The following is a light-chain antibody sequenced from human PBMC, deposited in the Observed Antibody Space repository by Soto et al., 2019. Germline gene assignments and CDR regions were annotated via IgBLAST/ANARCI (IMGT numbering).Light chain of an antibody. CDR1: SSDIGDYNC. CDR3: SSSASSSTIYV. J-gene: IGLJ1*01. V-gene: IGLV2-14*01. Sequence: QSALTQPASVSGSPGQSFTISCTGTSSDIGDYNCVSWYQQRPGKAPKLMIYDVTNRPSGVSNRFSGSKSGSTASLTISGLQAEDEADYCCSSSASSSTIYVFGPGTKVTVL. CDR2: DVT.